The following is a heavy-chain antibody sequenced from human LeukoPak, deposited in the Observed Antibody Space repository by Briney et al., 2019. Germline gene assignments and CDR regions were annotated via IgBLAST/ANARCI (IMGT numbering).Heavy chain of an antibody. D-gene: IGHD3-22*01. J-gene: IGHJ4*02. Sequence: SETLSLTCTVSGGSISSYYWSWIRQPPGKGLEWIGYIYYSGSTNYNPSLKSRVTISVDTSKNQFSLKLSSVTAADTAVYYCARARYYYDSSGYYFGPDYWGQGTLVTVSS. CDR2: IYYSGST. V-gene: IGHV4-59*01. CDR1: GGSISSYY. CDR3: ARARYYYDSSGYYFGPDY.